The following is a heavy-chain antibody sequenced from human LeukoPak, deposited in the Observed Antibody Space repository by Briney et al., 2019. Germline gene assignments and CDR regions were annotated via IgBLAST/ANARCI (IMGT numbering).Heavy chain of an antibody. Sequence: PGRSLRLSCAASGFTFSSYGMHWVRQAPGKGLEWVAVISYDGSNKYYRDSVKGRFTISRDNSKNTLYLQMNSLRAEGTAVYYCAKGGVVPTDYWGQGTLVTVSS. CDR1: GFTFSSYG. CDR3: AKGGVVPTDY. J-gene: IGHJ4*02. D-gene: IGHD2-2*01. CDR2: ISYDGSNK. V-gene: IGHV3-30*18.